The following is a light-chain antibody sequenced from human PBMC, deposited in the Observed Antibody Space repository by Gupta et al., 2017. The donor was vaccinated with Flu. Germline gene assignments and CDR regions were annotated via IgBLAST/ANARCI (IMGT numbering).Light chain of an antibody. Sequence: SYVLTQPPSVSVAPGQTARIPCGGNNIGRESVHWYQQKSGQAPVLVVYEDRCRPSGIPERFSGSNSANTATLTISRAEAGDEADYYCQVWDSSSDQSVFGRGTKVTVL. V-gene: IGLV3-21*02. J-gene: IGLJ3*02. CDR1: NIGRES. CDR3: QVWDSSSDQSV. CDR2: EDR.